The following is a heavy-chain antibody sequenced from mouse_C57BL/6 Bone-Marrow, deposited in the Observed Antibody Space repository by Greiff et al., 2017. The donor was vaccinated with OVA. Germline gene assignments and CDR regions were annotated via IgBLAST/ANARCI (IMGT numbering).Heavy chain of an antibody. CDR3: AGAYGNYPY. J-gene: IGHJ3*01. Sequence: VMLVESGPGLVQPSQSLSITCTVSGFSLTSYGVHWVRQSPGKGLEWLGVIWSGGSTDYNAAFISRLSISKDNSKSPVFCKMNSVDADDTAIECCAGAYGNYPYWGQGTLVTVSA. D-gene: IGHD2-10*02. CDR1: GFSLTSYG. V-gene: IGHV2-2*01. CDR2: IWSGGST.